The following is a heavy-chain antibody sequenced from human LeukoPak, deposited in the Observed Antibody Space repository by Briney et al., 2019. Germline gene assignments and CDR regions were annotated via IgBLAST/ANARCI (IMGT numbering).Heavy chain of an antibody. CDR2: INSDGSST. CDR3: ARDPLTLRGPESYFDS. J-gene: IGHJ4*02. V-gene: IGHV3-74*01. CDR1: GFTFSSYW. D-gene: IGHD4/OR15-4a*01. Sequence: GGSLRLSCAASGFTFSSYWMHWVRQAPGKGLVWVSRINSDGSSTSYADSVKGRFTISRDNAKKSLFLQMNSLRADDTAVYFCARDPLTLRGPESYFDSWGQGTLVSVSS.